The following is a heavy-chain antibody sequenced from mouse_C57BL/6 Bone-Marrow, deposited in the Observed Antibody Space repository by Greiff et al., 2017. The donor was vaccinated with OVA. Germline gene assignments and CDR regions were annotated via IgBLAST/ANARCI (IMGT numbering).Heavy chain of an antibody. Sequence: QVQLQQPGAELVRPGSSVKLSCKASGYTFTSYWMDWVKQRPGQGLELIGNIYPSDSETHYNQKFKDKATLTVDKSSSTAYMQLSSLTSEDSAVYYCARSYDLFDYWGQGTTLTVSS. CDR1: GYTFTSYW. CDR3: ARSYDLFDY. V-gene: IGHV1-61*01. CDR2: IYPSDSET. J-gene: IGHJ2*01. D-gene: IGHD2-3*01.